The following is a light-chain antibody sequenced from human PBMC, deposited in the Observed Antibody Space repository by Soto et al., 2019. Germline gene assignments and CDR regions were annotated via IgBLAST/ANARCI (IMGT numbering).Light chain of an antibody. V-gene: IGLV2-14*01. CDR1: SSDVGGYNY. Sequence: QSALTQPASVSGSPGQSITISCTGTSSDVGGYNYVSWYQQHPGKAPKVMIYDVSNRPSGVSNRSSGSKSGSTASLTISGLQAEDEADYYCSSYTTSSTVVFGGGTKLTVL. CDR2: DVS. J-gene: IGLJ2*01. CDR3: SSYTTSSTVV.